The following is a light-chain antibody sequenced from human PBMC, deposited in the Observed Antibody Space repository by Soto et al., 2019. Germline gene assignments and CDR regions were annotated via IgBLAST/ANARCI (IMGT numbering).Light chain of an antibody. CDR1: QGISNY. J-gene: IGKJ1*01. Sequence: DIQMTQSPSSLSASVGDTVTITCGASQGISNYLAWYQQKPGQVPNLLIYAASTLQSGVPSRFSGSRSGKDSPLTISSLPPEDAATYYCQKYNNSPRTFGQGTKVEI. CDR2: AAS. V-gene: IGKV1-27*01. CDR3: QKYNNSPRT.